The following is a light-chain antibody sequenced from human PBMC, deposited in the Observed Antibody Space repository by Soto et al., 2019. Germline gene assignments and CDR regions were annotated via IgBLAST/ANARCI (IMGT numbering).Light chain of an antibody. J-gene: IGLJ3*02. CDR1: SSDVGGYNY. Sequence: QSALTQPASVSGSPGQSITISCTGTSSDVGGYNYVSWYQQHPGKAPKLMIYDVSNRPSGVSNRFSGSKSGNTASLTISGRQDDEEAAYYCSSSTGSSTNGVFGGGTKLTVL. CDR3: SSSTGSSTNGV. V-gene: IGLV2-14*01. CDR2: DVS.